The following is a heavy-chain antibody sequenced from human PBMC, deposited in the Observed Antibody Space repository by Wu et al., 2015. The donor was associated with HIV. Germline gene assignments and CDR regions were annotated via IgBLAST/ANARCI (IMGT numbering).Heavy chain of an antibody. CDR3: VRGRTCGGEDCYFWDMEFLGSPADRTVVVLTLLRPPTQTGPGTYG. J-gene: IGHJ6*01. CDR2: MHPRGGRV. Sequence: GPQTKKPGASVTVSCVSDGYNYMNYRISWVREVPGKGFEWMGWMHPRGGRVNYSRRFQDRMSMYRDVSTETSYMDLRGLTVDDTAKYFCVRGRTCGGEDCYFWDMEFLGSPADRTVVVLTLLRPPTQTGPGTYG. V-gene: IGHV1-2*02. D-gene: IGHD3-3*01. CDR1: GYNYMNYR.